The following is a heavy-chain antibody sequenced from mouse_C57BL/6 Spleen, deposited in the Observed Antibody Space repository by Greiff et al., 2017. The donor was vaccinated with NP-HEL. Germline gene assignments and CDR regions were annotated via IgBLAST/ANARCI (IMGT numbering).Heavy chain of an antibody. CDR1: GYTFTSYT. CDR3: ALITTVVGGHAMDY. Sequence: QVQLKQSGAELARPGASVKMSCKASGYTFTSYTMHWVKQRPGRGLEWIGYINPSSGDTKYNQKFKDKATLTADKSSSTAYMQLSSLTSEDSAVYYCALITTVVGGHAMDYWGQGTSVTVSS. V-gene: IGHV1-4*01. D-gene: IGHD1-1*01. CDR2: INPSSGDT. J-gene: IGHJ4*01.